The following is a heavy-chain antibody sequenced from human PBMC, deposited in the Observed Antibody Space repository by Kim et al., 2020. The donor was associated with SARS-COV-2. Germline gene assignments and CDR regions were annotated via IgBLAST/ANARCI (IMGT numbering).Heavy chain of an antibody. J-gene: IGHJ4*02. CDR3: TTDTYYYDETLLPFDY. Sequence: GGSLRLSCAASGFTFSNAWMSWVRQAPGKGLEWVGRIKSKTDGGTTDYAAPVKGRFTISRDDSKNTLYLQMNSLKTEDTAVYYCTTDTYYYDETLLPFDYWGQGTLVTVSS. CDR2: IKSKTDGGTT. V-gene: IGHV3-15*01. CDR1: GFTFSNAW. D-gene: IGHD3-22*01.